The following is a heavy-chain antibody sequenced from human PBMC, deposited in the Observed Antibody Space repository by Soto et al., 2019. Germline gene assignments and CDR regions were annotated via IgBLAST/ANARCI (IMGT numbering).Heavy chain of an antibody. CDR3: ASSSGARYYDY. V-gene: IGHV4-31*03. Sequence: QVQLQESGPGLVKPSQTLSLTCTVSGGSISSGAYYWSWIRQHPGKGLEWIGYIYYSGSTYYNPSLTSRVTISVDTSKSQFSLTLSSVTAADTAVYYCASSSGARYYDYWGPGTLVTVSS. J-gene: IGHJ4*02. CDR1: GGSISSGAYY. CDR2: IYYSGST. D-gene: IGHD2-15*01.